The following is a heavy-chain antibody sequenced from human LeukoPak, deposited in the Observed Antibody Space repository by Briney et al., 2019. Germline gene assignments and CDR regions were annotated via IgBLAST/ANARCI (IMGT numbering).Heavy chain of an antibody. CDR3: ARHWESFDY. Sequence: PGGSLRLSCAASGFTFSSYGMSWFRQAPGKGLEWVSAISGSGGSTYYADSVKGRFTISRDNSKNTLYLQMNSLGAEDTAVYYCARHWESFDYWGQGTLVTVSS. CDR2: ISGSGGST. CDR1: GFTFSSYG. J-gene: IGHJ4*02. D-gene: IGHD3-16*01. V-gene: IGHV3-23*01.